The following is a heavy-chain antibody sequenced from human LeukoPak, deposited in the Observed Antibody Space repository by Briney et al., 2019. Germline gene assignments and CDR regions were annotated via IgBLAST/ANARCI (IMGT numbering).Heavy chain of an antibody. CDR3: ATDNYYDHFY. J-gene: IGHJ4*02. D-gene: IGHD3-22*01. V-gene: IGHV4-30-2*01. Sequence: SETLSLTCTVSGGSISSGGYYWSWIRQPPGKGLEWIGYIYHSGSTYYNPSLKSRVTISVDRSKNQFSLKLSSVTAADTAVYYCATDNYYDHFYWGQGTLVTVSS. CDR1: GGSISSGGYY. CDR2: IYHSGST.